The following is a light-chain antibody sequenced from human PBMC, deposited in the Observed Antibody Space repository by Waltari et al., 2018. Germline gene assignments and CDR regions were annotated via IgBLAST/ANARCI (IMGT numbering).Light chain of an antibody. Sequence: DIQMTQSPSSLSASVGDRVTITCRASQTINNWLAWYQQKPGKAPKLLIYKASTLESGVPSRFSGSGSGTEFTLTISSLEPGDFANYYCQQFSSFPWTFGHGTKVEIK. V-gene: IGKV1-5*03. CDR1: QTINNW. CDR3: QQFSSFPWT. CDR2: KAS. J-gene: IGKJ1*01.